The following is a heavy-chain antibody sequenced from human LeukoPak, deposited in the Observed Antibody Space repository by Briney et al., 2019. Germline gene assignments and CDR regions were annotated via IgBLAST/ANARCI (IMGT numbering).Heavy chain of an antibody. D-gene: IGHD2-2*01. CDR2: IYHSGST. J-gene: IGHJ4*02. CDR3: ARRGLFGWVPAANDYYFDY. V-gene: IGHV4-38-2*01. Sequence: SETLSLTCAVSGYSISSGYYWGWIRQPPGKGLEWIGSIYHSGSTYYNPSLKSRVTISVDTSKNQFSPKLSSVTAADTAVYYCARRGLFGWVPAANDYYFDYWGQGTLVTVSS. CDR1: GYSISSGYY.